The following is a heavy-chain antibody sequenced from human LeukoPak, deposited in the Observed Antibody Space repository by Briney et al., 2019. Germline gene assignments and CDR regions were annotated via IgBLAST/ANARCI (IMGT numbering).Heavy chain of an antibody. Sequence: SETLSLTCTVSGGSLRSYYWSWIRQPPGKGLEWIGYIYYSGSTNYNPSLKSRATISIDTSKNQFSLKLSSVTAADTAGYYCARDQGLSYWYFDLWGRGTLVTVSS. CDR2: IYYSGST. CDR1: GGSLRSYY. J-gene: IGHJ2*01. V-gene: IGHV4-59*01. D-gene: IGHD3/OR15-3a*01. CDR3: ARDQGLSYWYFDL.